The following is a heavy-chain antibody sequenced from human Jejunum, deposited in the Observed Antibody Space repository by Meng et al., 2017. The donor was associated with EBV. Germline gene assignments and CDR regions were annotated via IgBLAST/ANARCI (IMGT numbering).Heavy chain of an antibody. D-gene: IGHD6-19*01. Sequence: EVQLVESGGGLVKPGGSRRLSCAVSGFTFSSYSINWVRQAPGKGLEWVSSISAGSSYKYYADSVKGRFTISRDNAENSLYLQMNSLRAEDTAVYYCARGKGSSGWEQFDYWGQGTLGTVSS. CDR3: ARGKGSSGWEQFDY. CDR1: GFTFSSYS. CDR2: ISAGSSYK. J-gene: IGHJ4*02. V-gene: IGHV3-21*01.